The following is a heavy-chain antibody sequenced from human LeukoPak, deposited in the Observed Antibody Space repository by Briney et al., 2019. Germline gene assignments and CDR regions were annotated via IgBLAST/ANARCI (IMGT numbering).Heavy chain of an antibody. Sequence: PGGSLRLSCAASGFTFSSYSMNWVRQAPGKGLEWVSSISSSSSYIYYADSVKGRFTISRDNAKNSLYLQMNSLRAEDTAVYYCARDGQQLVRGSFDPWGQGTLVTVSS. J-gene: IGHJ5*02. D-gene: IGHD6-13*01. CDR3: ARDGQQLVRGSFDP. CDR2: ISSSSSYI. V-gene: IGHV3-21*01. CDR1: GFTFSSYS.